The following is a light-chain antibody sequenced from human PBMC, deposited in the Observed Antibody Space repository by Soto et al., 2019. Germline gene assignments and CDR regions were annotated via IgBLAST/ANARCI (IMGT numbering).Light chain of an antibody. CDR2: NNN. J-gene: IGLJ1*01. CDR1: SSNIGSNT. V-gene: IGLV1-44*01. Sequence: QSVLTQPPPASGTPGQTVTISCSGSSSNIGSNTVSWYQQLPGTAPKLLIYNNNQRPSGVRDRFSGSRSGTSASLAISGLQSEDEADYYCAVWDDSLSGYVFGTGTKVTVL. CDR3: AVWDDSLSGYV.